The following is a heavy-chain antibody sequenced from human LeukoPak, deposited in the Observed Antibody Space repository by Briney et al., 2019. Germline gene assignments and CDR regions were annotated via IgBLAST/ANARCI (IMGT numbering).Heavy chain of an antibody. CDR2: FNPENGNT. CDR3: ARDFHHNFWSH. Sequence: GASVKVSCKASGYSFVGYGITWVRQAPGQGLEWMGWFNPENGNTNYAQKVQGRVTMTADTSTSTSYMELSSLRSEDTAVYYCARDFHHNFWSHWGQGTLVTVSS. J-gene: IGHJ4*02. D-gene: IGHD1-20*01. V-gene: IGHV1-18*01. CDR1: GYSFVGYG.